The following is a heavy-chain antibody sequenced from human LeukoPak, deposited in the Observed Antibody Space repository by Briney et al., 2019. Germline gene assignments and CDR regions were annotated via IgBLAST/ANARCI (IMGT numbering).Heavy chain of an antibody. V-gene: IGHV1-2*02. CDR1: GYTFTDYF. CDR2: INPNSGGT. Sequence: ASVKVSCKASGYTFTDYFMHWVRQAPGQGLEWMGWINPNSGGTNYAQKFQGRVTMTRDTSISTAYLELSRLTSDDTAVYYCAREVQQGYYGSGRHNYYYYMDVWGKGTTVTVSS. D-gene: IGHD3-10*01. CDR3: AREVQQGYYGSGRHNYYYYMDV. J-gene: IGHJ6*03.